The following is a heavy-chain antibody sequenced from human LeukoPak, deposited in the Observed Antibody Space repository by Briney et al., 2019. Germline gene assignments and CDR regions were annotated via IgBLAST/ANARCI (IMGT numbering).Heavy chain of an antibody. Sequence: ASVKVSCKDSGYTFTNYDVNWVRQATGQGLEWMGWMNPKSGNTGYGQKFQGRVTMTRDTSISTAYMELSNLRSEDTAVYYCVTPGGFGELLAFDYWGQGTLVTVSS. J-gene: IGHJ4*02. V-gene: IGHV1-8*01. CDR1: GYTFTNYD. CDR2: MNPKSGNT. D-gene: IGHD3-10*01. CDR3: VTPGGFGELLAFDY.